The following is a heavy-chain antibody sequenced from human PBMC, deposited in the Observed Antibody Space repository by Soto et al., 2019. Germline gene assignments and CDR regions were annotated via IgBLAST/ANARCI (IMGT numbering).Heavy chain of an antibody. J-gene: IGHJ5*02. V-gene: IGHV3-53*01. D-gene: IGHD2-15*01. CDR3: ERELPPDL. CDR2: IWSAGLT. Sequence: GGSLRLSCAASGFTFSSKYMNWVRQAPGKGLEWVSIIWSAGLTYYADSVRGRFTISRDISKNILFLQMNNLRAEDSAIYYCERELPPDLWGQGTLVTVSS. CDR1: GFTFSSKY.